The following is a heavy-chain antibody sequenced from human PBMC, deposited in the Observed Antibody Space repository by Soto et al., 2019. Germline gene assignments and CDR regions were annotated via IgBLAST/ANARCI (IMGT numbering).Heavy chain of an antibody. Sequence: PGGSLRLSYAASGFTFSSFGMHWVRQAPGKGLEWVAVISYDGSNKYYEDSVKGRFTISRDNSKNTLYLQMNSLRADDTAVYYCAKISREGSALVYYFDYWGQGTLVTVSS. D-gene: IGHD2-8*01. V-gene: IGHV3-30*18. CDR2: ISYDGSNK. J-gene: IGHJ4*02. CDR3: AKISREGSALVYYFDY. CDR1: GFTFSSFG.